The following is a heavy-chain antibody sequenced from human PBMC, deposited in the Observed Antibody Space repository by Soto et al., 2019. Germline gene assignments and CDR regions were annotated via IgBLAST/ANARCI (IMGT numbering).Heavy chain of an antibody. CDR2: IRQDGSEK. Sequence: GSLTLACAASGLSVNSLWMIWVRQVPGKGLEWVAIIRQDGSEKHYVDSVKGRFTVSRDNAEKSLYLQMDSLRPDDTAVYYCVRGYSDYTDYFDYWGQGALVTVSS. J-gene: IGHJ4*02. D-gene: IGHD5-12*01. V-gene: IGHV3-7*03. CDR1: GLSVNSLW. CDR3: VRGYSDYTDYFDY.